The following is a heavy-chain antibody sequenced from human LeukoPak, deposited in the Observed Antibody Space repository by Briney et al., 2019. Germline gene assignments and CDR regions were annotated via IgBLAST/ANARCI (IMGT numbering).Heavy chain of an antibody. V-gene: IGHV3-23*01. CDR3: AKDLEWLLTVPYFDY. CDR2: ISGSGGST. CDR1: XXTFSSYA. J-gene: IGHJ4*02. Sequence: GGXXRXXXXXXXXTFSSYAMSWVRQAPGKGLEWVSAISGSGGSTYYADSVKGRFTISRDNSKNTLYLQMNSLRAEDTAVYYCAKDLEWLLTVPYFDYWGQGTLVTVSS. D-gene: IGHD3-3*01.